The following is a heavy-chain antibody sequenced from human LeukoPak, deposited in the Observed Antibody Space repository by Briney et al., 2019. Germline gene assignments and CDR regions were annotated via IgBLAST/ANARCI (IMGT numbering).Heavy chain of an antibody. Sequence: HPGGSLRLSCAASGFTFSSYSMNWVRQAPGKGLEWVSVISGSGTTTYYADSVKGRFAISRDNSKNTLYLQMNSLGAEDTAIYYCAKAQSTGWLYYFDYWGQGTLVTVSS. D-gene: IGHD6-19*01. CDR1: GFTFSSYS. J-gene: IGHJ4*02. V-gene: IGHV3-23*01. CDR2: ISGSGTTT. CDR3: AKAQSTGWLYYFDY.